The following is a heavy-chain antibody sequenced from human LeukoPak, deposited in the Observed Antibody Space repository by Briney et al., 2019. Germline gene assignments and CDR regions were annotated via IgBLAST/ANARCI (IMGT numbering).Heavy chain of an antibody. V-gene: IGHV3-7*01. J-gene: IGHJ4*02. CDR2: IKQDGSER. Sequence: GGSLRLSCAASGFSFSTHWMSWVRQAPGKGLEWVANIKQDGSERYYVDSVKGRFTISRDSAKNSLYLQMNSLRAEDTAVYYCATSVTGNLYYFDYWGQETLVTVSS. CDR3: ATSVTGNLYYFDY. CDR1: GFSFSTHW. D-gene: IGHD3-9*01.